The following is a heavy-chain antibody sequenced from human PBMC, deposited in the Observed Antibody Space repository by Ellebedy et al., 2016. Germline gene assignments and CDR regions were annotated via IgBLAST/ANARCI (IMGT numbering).Heavy chain of an antibody. CDR3: ATRHYGGFDI. Sequence: GESLKISXAASGFTFSTYAMHWVRQAPGKGLEWMAVIDSGGSSYYADSVKGRFTISRDSLKNTLYLQMNSLRAEDTAVYYCATRHYGGFDIWGRGTMVTVSS. J-gene: IGHJ3*02. V-gene: IGHV3-NL1*01. D-gene: IGHD4-23*01. CDR2: IDSGGSS. CDR1: GFTFSTYA.